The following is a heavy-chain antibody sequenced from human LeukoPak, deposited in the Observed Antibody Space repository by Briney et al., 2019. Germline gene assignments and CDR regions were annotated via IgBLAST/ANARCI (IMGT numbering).Heavy chain of an antibody. Sequence: GGSLRLSCVASGFTFSSRDWMTWVRQAPGKGLEWVANIKQDGSEKNYVDSVKGRFTISRDNAKNSLSLRMNSLSAEDTAVYYCATGYSSGWYFYFQHWGQGSLVSVSS. J-gene: IGHJ1*01. D-gene: IGHD6-19*01. CDR3: ATGYSSGWYFYFQH. CDR2: IKQDGSEK. V-gene: IGHV3-7*01. CDR1: GFTFSSRDW.